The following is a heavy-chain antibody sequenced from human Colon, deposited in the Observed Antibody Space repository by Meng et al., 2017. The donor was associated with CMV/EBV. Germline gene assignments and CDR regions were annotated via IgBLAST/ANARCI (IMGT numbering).Heavy chain of an antibody. V-gene: IGHV3-30*04. CDR1: GFTFSSYA. J-gene: IGHJ4*02. D-gene: IGHD3/OR15-3a*01. Sequence: GESLKISCAASGFTFSSYAMHWVRQAPGKGLEWVAFFSYDGSKKKYADSVTGRFTISRDTPKDTLYLEVNSLKTDDTAIYYCARDKGTGAFDYWGQGSLVTVSS. CDR3: ARDKGTGAFDY. CDR2: FSYDGSKK.